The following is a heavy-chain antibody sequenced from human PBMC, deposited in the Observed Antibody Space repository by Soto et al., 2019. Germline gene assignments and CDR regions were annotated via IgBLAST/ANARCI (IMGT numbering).Heavy chain of an antibody. CDR2: MNPNSGDT. Sequence: QVQLVQSGAEVKKPGASVKVSCKASGYTFTSYDINWVRQATGQGLEWMGRMNPNSGDTGLAQKFQGRITMTRNTSITTAYMELSSLRSEDTAVYYCARDGSKIDGYGVQLGYWGHGTVVTVSS. CDR3: ARDGSKIDGYGVQLGY. J-gene: IGHJ4*01. CDR1: GYTFTSYD. V-gene: IGHV1-8*01. D-gene: IGHD4-17*01.